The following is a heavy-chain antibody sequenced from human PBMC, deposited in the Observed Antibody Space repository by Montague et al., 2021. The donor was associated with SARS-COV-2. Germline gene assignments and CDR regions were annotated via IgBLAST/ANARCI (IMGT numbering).Heavy chain of an antibody. CDR2: INWNGGST. CDR3: ATLDYGDYYDWYFDL. Sequence: SLRLSCAASGFTFDDYGMSWVRQAPGKGLEWVSGINWNGGSTGYAGSVKGRFTISRDNAKNSLYLQMNSLRAEDTALYYCATLDYGDYYDWYFDLWGRGTLVTVSS. CDR1: GFTFDDYG. D-gene: IGHD4-17*01. J-gene: IGHJ2*01. V-gene: IGHV3-20*04.